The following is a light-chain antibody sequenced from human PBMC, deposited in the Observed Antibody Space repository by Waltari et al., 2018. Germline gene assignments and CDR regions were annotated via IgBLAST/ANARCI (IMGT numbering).Light chain of an antibody. CDR2: EVT. CDR3: ISYAGNNKYV. V-gene: IGLV2-8*01. Sequence: QSALTQPPSASGSPGQSVTISCTGTSSDVGAYNYVSWYQQYPDKAPKLMIYEVTKRPSGVPDRFSGSKSGNTASLTVSGLQAEDEADYSCISYAGNNKYVLGAGTKVTVL. J-gene: IGLJ1*01. CDR1: SSDVGAYNY.